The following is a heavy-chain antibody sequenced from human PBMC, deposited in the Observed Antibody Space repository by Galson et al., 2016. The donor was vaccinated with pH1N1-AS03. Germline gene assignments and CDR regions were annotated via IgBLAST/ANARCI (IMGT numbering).Heavy chain of an antibody. Sequence: PALVKPTQTLTLTCTLSGFSLRTTGVGVGWIRQPPGKALEWLALIYWDDDQRYSPSLKTRLTITKDTSKNQVVLTMTNMDPVDTATYYCAHRVHGGCSWYMFYFSDMDVWGQGTTVTVSS. J-gene: IGHJ6*02. CDR2: IYWDDDQ. CDR3: AHRVHGGCSWYMFYFSDMDV. CDR1: GFSLRTTGVG. V-gene: IGHV2-5*02. D-gene: IGHD6-13*01.